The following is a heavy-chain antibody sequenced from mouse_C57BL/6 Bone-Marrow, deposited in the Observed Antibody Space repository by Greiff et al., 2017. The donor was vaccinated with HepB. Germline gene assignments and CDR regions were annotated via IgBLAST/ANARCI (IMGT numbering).Heavy chain of an antibody. CDR3: TPLLWLRRDWYFDV. Sequence: VQLQQSGAELVRPGASVKLSCTASGFNIKDDYMHWVKQRPEQGLEWIGWIDPENGDTEYASKFQGKATITADTSSNTAYLQLSSLTSEDTAVYYCTPLLWLRRDWYFDVWGTGTTVTVSS. V-gene: IGHV14-4*01. CDR1: GFNIKDDY. CDR2: IDPENGDT. J-gene: IGHJ1*03. D-gene: IGHD2-9*01.